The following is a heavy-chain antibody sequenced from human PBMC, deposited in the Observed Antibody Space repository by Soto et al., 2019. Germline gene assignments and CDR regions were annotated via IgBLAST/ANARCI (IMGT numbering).Heavy chain of an antibody. CDR2: ISHSGGNT. Sequence: EVQLLESGGGLVQPGGSLRLSCAASVFTFSSYGMSWVRQAPGKVLEWVSAISHSGGNTYYADSVKGRFAISRANSKNTLYMQIKSLRAEDTAVYYCATFIFCSSTSCYGREGGYWGQGTLVTVSS. J-gene: IGHJ4*02. CDR3: ATFIFCSSTSCYGREGGY. V-gene: IGHV3-23*01. D-gene: IGHD2-2*01. CDR1: VFTFSSYG.